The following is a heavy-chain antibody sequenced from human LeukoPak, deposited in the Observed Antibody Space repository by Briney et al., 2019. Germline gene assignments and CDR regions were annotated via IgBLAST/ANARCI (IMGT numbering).Heavy chain of an antibody. Sequence: PSETLSLTCIVSGGSFSNYYWSRIRRPPGKGLEWIGYIYYSGSTNYNPSLKSRVTISVDTSKNHLSLNLGSVTAADTAVYYCARHPTALVSYGFDPWGQGTLVTVSS. J-gene: IGHJ5*02. CDR1: GGSFSNYY. CDR3: ARHPTALVSYGFDP. D-gene: IGHD5-18*01. V-gene: IGHV4-59*08. CDR2: IYYSGST.